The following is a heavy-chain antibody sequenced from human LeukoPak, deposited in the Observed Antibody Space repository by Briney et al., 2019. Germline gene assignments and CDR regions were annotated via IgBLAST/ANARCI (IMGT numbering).Heavy chain of an antibody. J-gene: IGHJ6*03. V-gene: IGHV3-21*04. CDR3: AKRRGLELTYYYHMDV. CDR1: GFTFSSYS. D-gene: IGHD1-7*01. Sequence: PGRSLRLSCAASGFTFSSYSMNWVRQAPGKGLEWVSSISSSSSYIYYADSVKGRFTISRDNSKNTLYLQMNSLRADDTAVYYCAKRRGLELTYYYHMDVWGKGTTVTVSS. CDR2: ISSSSSYI.